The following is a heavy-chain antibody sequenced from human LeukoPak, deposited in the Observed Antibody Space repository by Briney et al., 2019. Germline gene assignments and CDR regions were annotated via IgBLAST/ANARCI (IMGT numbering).Heavy chain of an antibody. CDR2: ISSSNYI. CDR3: ASFTMGRGVYSDY. V-gene: IGHV3-21*01. CDR1: GFTFSSSA. J-gene: IGHJ4*02. Sequence: GGSLRLSCAASGFTFSSSAMSWVRQAPGKGLECVSSISSSNYIYYADSVKGRFTISRDNAKSSLFLQMNNLRAEDTAVYYCASFTMGRGVYSDYWGQGTLITVSS. D-gene: IGHD3-10*01.